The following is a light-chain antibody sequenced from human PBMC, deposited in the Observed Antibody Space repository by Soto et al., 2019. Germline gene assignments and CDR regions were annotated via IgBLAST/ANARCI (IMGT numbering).Light chain of an antibody. J-gene: IGKJ2*01. CDR3: HQSFRTPQMHT. V-gene: IGKV1-39*01. CDR2: AAS. CDR1: QNINKY. Sequence: DLEMTQSPSSLVASVGDRVTITCRASQNINKYLNWYQQKPGKAPKLLIYAASTLQTGVPSRFSGSGYGTEFTLSISSLQPEDFAVYFCHQSFRTPQMHTFGQGTNLQMK.